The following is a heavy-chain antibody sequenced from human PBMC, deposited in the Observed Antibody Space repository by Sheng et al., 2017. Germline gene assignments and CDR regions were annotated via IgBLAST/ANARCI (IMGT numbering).Heavy chain of an antibody. J-gene: IGHJ4*02. CDR3: ARGRVPNYDILTGYPYYFDY. Sequence: QVQLQQWGAGLLKPSETLSLTCAVYGGSFSGYYWSWIRQPPGKGLEWIGEINHSGSTNYNPSLKSRVTISVDTSKNQFSLKLSSVTAADTAVYYCARGRVPNYDILTGYPYYFDYWGQGTLVTSPQ. V-gene: IGHV4-34*01. CDR1: GGSFSGYY. D-gene: IGHD3-9*01. CDR2: INHSGST.